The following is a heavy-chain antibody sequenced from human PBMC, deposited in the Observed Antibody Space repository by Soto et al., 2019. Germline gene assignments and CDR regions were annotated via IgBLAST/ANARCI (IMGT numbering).Heavy chain of an antibody. D-gene: IGHD2-15*01. CDR3: TKDLKSGSAATLFDP. CDR2: ISGSGGRT. V-gene: IGHV3-23*01. CDR1: GFTFTTYA. J-gene: IGHJ5*02. Sequence: EGQLLESGGDLVQPGGSLRLSCAASGFTFTTYAMAWVRQAPGKGLEWVSYISGSGGRTNYADSVKGRFTISRDNSKNTLYLQMSSLRPADTAVYYCTKDLKSGSAATLFDPWGQGTLVTVSS.